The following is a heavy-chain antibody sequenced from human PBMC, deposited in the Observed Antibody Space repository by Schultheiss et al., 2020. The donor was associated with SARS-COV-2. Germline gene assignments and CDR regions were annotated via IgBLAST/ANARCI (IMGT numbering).Heavy chain of an antibody. D-gene: IGHD6-13*01. CDR2: IYYSGST. Sequence: SETLSLTCTVSGGSISTYYWSWIRQHPGKGLEWIGYIYYSGSTNYNPSLKSRVTMSVDTSKNQFSLKLSSVTAADTAVYYCARGRIRRQLVRVGVWFDPWGQGTLVTVSS. V-gene: IGHV4-59*12. CDR1: GGSISTYY. J-gene: IGHJ5*02. CDR3: ARGRIRRQLVRVGVWFDP.